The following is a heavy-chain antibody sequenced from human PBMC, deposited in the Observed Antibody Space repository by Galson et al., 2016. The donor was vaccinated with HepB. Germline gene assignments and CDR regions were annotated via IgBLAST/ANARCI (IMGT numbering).Heavy chain of an antibody. Sequence: SLRLSCAASGFTFSIPSMNWARQAPGKGLEWVSSISTRSSYIYYADSVKGRFTISRDNAKNSLYLQMNSLRAEDTAVYYCARTLPRAGAFDIWGQGTMVTVSS. J-gene: IGHJ3*02. CDR1: GFTFSIPS. V-gene: IGHV3-21*01. CDR2: ISTRSSYI. CDR3: ARTLPRAGAFDI.